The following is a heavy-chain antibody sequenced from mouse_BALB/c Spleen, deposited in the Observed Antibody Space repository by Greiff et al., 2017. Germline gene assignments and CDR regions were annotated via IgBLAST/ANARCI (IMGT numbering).Heavy chain of an antibody. J-gene: IGHJ2*01. V-gene: IGHV1-69*02. CDR2: IDPSDSYT. Sequence: QVQLQQPGAELVKPGASVKLSCKASGYTFTSYWMHWVKQRPGQGLEWIGEIDPSDSYTNYNQKFKGKATLTVDKSSSTAYMQLSSLTSEDSAVYYCARRTMDDWGQGTTLTVSS. D-gene: IGHD1-1*02. CDR3: ARRTMDD. CDR1: GYTFTSYW.